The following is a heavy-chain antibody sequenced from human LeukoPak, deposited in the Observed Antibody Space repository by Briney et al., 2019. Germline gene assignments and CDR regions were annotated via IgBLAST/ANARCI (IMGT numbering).Heavy chain of an antibody. J-gene: IGHJ4*02. CDR3: AKGGPGIAVAGSFDY. V-gene: IGHV3-30*18. D-gene: IGHD6-19*01. Sequence: GGSLRLSCAASGFTFSSYGMHWVRQAPGKGLEWVAVISYDGSNKYYADSVKGRFTISRDNSKNTLYLQMNSLRAEDTAVYYCAKGGPGIAVAGSFDYWGQGTLVTVSS. CDR2: ISYDGSNK. CDR1: GFTFSSYG.